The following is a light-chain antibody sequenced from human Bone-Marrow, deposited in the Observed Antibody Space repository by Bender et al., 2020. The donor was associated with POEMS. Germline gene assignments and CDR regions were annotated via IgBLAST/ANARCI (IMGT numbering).Light chain of an antibody. CDR2: DVS. Sequence: QSAVTQPASVSGSPGQSITISCDVGSHNYVSWYQHHPGKAPKLMISDVSNRPSGVSNRFSGSKSGNTASLTISGLQAEDEADYYCSSYTVFGTGTRVTVL. J-gene: IGLJ1*01. CDR1: DVGSHNY. V-gene: IGLV2-14*01. CDR3: SSYTV.